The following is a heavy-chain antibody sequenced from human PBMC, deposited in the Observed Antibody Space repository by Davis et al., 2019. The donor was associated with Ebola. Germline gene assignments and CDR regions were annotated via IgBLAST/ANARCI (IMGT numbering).Heavy chain of an antibody. Sequence: ASVKVSCKASGYTFTSYDINWVRQATGQGLEWMGWMNPNSGNTGYAQKFQGRVTMTRNTSISTAYMGVSSLRSEDTAVYYCARAPTWSQINYYCFDYWGQGTLVAVSS. CDR1: GYTFTSYD. J-gene: IGHJ4*02. D-gene: IGHD3-10*01. V-gene: IGHV1-8*01. CDR2: MNPNSGNT. CDR3: ARAPTWSQINYYCFDY.